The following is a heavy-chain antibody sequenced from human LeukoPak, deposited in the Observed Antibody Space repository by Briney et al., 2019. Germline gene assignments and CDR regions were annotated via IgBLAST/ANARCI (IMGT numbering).Heavy chain of an antibody. V-gene: IGHV3-74*01. CDR2: INSDGSST. Sequence: PGGSLRLSCAASGFTFSSYWMHWVRQAPGKGLVWVSRINSDGSSTSYADSVKGRFTISRDNAKNTLYLQMNSLRAEDTAVYYCARRYDSSGYFSYYYYGMDVWGQGTTVTVSS. D-gene: IGHD3-22*01. J-gene: IGHJ6*02. CDR1: GFTFSSYW. CDR3: ARRYDSSGYFSYYYYGMDV.